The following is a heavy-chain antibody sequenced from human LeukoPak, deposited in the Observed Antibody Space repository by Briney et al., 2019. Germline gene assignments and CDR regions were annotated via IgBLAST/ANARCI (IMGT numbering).Heavy chain of an antibody. V-gene: IGHV3-23*01. CDR2: ISGSGGST. D-gene: IGHD5-18*01. CDR3: AKDARGYSYGLLDY. CDR1: GFTFSNYA. Sequence: AGGSLRLSCAASGFTFSNYAMSWVRQAPGKGLEWVPGISGSGGSTYYADSVKGRFTISRDNSKNTLYLQMNSLRAEDTAVYYCAKDARGYSYGLLDYWGQGTLVTVSS. J-gene: IGHJ4*02.